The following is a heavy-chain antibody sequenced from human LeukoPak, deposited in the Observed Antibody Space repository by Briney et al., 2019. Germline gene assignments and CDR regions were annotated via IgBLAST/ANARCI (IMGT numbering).Heavy chain of an antibody. J-gene: IGHJ4*02. CDR1: GYTLTELS. CDR3: ATVYYYGSGSYYNPLDY. V-gene: IGHV1-24*01. CDR2: FDPEDGET. Sequence: ASVKVSCKVSGYTLTELSMHWVRQAPGKGPEWMGGFDPEDGETIYAQKFQGRVTMTEDTSTDTAYMELSSLRSEDTAVYYCATVYYYGSGSYYNPLDYWGQGTLVTVSS. D-gene: IGHD3-10*01.